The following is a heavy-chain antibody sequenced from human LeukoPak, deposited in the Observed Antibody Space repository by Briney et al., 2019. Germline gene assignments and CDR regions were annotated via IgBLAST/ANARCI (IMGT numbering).Heavy chain of an antibody. D-gene: IGHD5-12*01. CDR3: ARDQQVATTYYYYYMDV. Sequence: SETLSLTCAVYGGSFSSYYWGWIRQPPGKGLEWIGSIYYSGSTYYNPSLKSRVTISVDTSKNQFSLKLSSVTAADTAVYYCARDQQVATTYYYYYMDVWGKGTTVTVSS. CDR2: IYYSGST. V-gene: IGHV4-39*07. J-gene: IGHJ6*03. CDR1: GGSFSSYY.